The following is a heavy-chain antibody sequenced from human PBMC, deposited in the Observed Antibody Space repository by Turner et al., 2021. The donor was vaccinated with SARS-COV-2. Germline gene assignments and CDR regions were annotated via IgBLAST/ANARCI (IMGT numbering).Heavy chain of an antibody. CDR1: GFTFNNHW. J-gene: IGHJ4*02. V-gene: IGHV3-7*01. CDR2: IKQDGSET. CDR3: ARGSGWVADY. Sequence: EVQLAESGGGLVQPGGSLRLSCAAYGFTFNNHWMNWVRQAPGKGLEWVAIIKQDGSETLYVDSVKGRFTISRDNAKNSLYLQMNSLRAEDTAIYYCARGSGWVADYWGQGTLVTVSS. D-gene: IGHD6-19*01.